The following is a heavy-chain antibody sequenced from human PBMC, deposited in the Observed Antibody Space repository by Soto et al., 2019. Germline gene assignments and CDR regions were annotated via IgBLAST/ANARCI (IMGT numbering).Heavy chain of an antibody. D-gene: IGHD4-17*01. Sequence: QVQLVESGGGVVQPGRSLRLSCAASGFTFSSYAMHWVRQAPGKGLEWVAVISYAGSNKYYADSVKGRFTISRDNSKNPMYLQVNSLRAEDTAVYYCARDHLATVTTQFDYWGQGTLVTVSS. CDR2: ISYAGSNK. CDR1: GFTFSSYA. V-gene: IGHV3-30-3*01. CDR3: ARDHLATVTTQFDY. J-gene: IGHJ4*02.